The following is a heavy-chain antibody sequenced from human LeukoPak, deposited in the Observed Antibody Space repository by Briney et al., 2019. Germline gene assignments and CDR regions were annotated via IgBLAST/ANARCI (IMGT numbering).Heavy chain of an antibody. CDR3: ASRLRDYYDSSDYWNWFDP. V-gene: IGHV4-59*01. J-gene: IGHJ5*02. D-gene: IGHD3-22*01. CDR2: IYYSGST. CDR1: GGSISSYY. Sequence: SETLSLTCTVSGGSISSYYWSWIRQPPGKGLGWIGYIYYSGSTNYNPSLKSRVTISVDTSKNQFSLKLSSETAADTAVYYCASRLRDYYDSSDYWNWFDPWGQGTLVTVSS.